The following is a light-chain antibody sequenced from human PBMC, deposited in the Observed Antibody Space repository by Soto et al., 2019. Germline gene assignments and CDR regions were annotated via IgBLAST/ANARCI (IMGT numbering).Light chain of an antibody. V-gene: IGKV1-5*01. CDR3: QQHNDYTAVT. Sequence: DIQMTQSPSTLSASVGDRVTITCRASQTISSSLAWYQHKSGKAPGLLIFDATTLQTGVPPRFSGRGFGTEFTLTIAGLQPDDFATYYCQQHNDYTAVTFGQGTKVDIK. CDR2: DAT. J-gene: IGKJ2*01. CDR1: QTISSS.